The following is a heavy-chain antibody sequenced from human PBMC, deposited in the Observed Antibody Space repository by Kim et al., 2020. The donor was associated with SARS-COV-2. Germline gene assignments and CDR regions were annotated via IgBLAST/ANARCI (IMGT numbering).Heavy chain of an antibody. CDR2: ISSSSSYI. J-gene: IGHJ5*02. CDR3: ARGAIAADTNWFDP. CDR1: GFTFSSYS. Sequence: GGSLRLSCAASGFTFSSYSMNWVRQAPGKGLEWVSSISSSSSYIYYADSVKGRFTISRDNAKNSLYLQMNSLRAEDTAVYYCARGAIAADTNWFDPWGQGTLVTVSS. D-gene: IGHD6-13*01. V-gene: IGHV3-21*01.